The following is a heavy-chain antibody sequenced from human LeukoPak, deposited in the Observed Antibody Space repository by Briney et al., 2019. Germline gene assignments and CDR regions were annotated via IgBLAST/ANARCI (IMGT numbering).Heavy chain of an antibody. D-gene: IGHD6-19*01. J-gene: IGHJ4*02. CDR1: GGSFSGYY. CDR2: INHSGST. Sequence: SETLSLTCAVYGGSFSGYYWSWIRQPPGKGLEWIGEINHSGSTNYNPSLKSRVTISVDTSKNQFSLKLSSVTAADTAVYYCARGPAAVAVVDYWGQGTLVTVSS. V-gene: IGHV4-34*01. CDR3: ARGPAAVAVVDY.